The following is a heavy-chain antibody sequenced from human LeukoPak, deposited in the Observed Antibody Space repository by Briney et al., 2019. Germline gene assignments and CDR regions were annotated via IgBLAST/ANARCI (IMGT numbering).Heavy chain of an antibody. CDR3: ARGSSWSTGL. D-gene: IGHD6-13*01. CDR1: GASISSGGYY. V-gene: IGHV4-30-2*01. J-gene: IGHJ4*02. Sequence: SQTLSLTCTVSGASISSGGYYWSWIRQPPGKGLEWIGYIYHSGSTYYNPSLKSRVTISVDTSKNQFSLKLSSVTAADTAVYYCARGSSWSTGLWGQGTLVTVSS. CDR2: IYHSGST.